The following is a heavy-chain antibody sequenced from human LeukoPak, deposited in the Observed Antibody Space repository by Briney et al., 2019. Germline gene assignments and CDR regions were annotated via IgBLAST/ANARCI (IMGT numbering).Heavy chain of an antibody. CDR2: IYYSGSS. D-gene: IGHD2-2*01. J-gene: IGHJ4*02. Sequence: SETLSLTCTVSGGSISSYYWSWIRQPPGKGLEWIGFIYYSGSSNYNPSLERQVTISLDTSKNQFSLNLSSVTAADTAVYYCARSAANQLPFYWGQGTLVTVSS. V-gene: IGHV4-59*01. CDR1: GGSISSYY. CDR3: ARSAANQLPFY.